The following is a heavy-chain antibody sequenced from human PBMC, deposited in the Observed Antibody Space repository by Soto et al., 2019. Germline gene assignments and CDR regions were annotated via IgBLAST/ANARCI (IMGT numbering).Heavy chain of an antibody. J-gene: IGHJ4*02. CDR1: GYSIRRGDY. CDR3: ARDGGRYGYYYDSCGYYSLDY. Sequence: SETLSLTCDVSGYSIRRGDYRGWIRQPPGKGLEWIGSIDQGGSTYYNLSLKSRVAISIDTSRNQWSLKLSSVTAADTTVYYWARDGGRYGYYYDSCGYYSLDYWGRGTLVTVSS. D-gene: IGHD3-22*01. V-gene: IGHV4-38-2*01. CDR2: IDQGGST.